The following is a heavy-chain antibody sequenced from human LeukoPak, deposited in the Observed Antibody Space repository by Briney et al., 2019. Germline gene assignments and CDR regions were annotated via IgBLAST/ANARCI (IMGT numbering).Heavy chain of an antibody. CDR3: ARRSLSDRFDI. Sequence: ASVKVSCKASGYTFTGYYMHWVRQAPGQGLEWMGWISAYNGNTNYAQKLQGRVTMTTDTSTSTAYMELRSLRSDDTAVYYCARRSLSDRFDIWGQGTMVTVSS. CDR1: GYTFTGYY. D-gene: IGHD3-10*01. CDR2: ISAYNGNT. J-gene: IGHJ3*02. V-gene: IGHV1-18*04.